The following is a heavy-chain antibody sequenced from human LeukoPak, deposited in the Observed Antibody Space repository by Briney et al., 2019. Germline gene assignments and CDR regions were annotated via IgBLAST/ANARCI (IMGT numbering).Heavy chain of an antibody. CDR2: ISSSSSTK. CDR1: GFTFSSYS. D-gene: IGHD3-9*01. V-gene: IGHV3-48*01. J-gene: IGHJ3*02. Sequence: GGSLRLSCEASGFTFSSYSMNWVRQAPGKGLEWVSYISSSSSTKKYVDSVKGRFTISRDNAKNSLYLQMNSLRAEDTAVYYCFGTPKDILTGYYRIVAFDIWGQGTMVTVSS. CDR3: FGTPKDILTGYYRIVAFDI.